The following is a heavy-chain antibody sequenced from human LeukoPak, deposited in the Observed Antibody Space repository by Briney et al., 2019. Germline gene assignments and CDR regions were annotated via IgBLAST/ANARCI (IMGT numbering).Heavy chain of an antibody. CDR3: ARAGPDSSGYSFDY. Sequence: PSETLSLTCAVYGGSFSGYYWSWIRQPPGKGLEWIGEINHSGSTNYNPSLKSRVTISVDTSKNQFSLKLSSVTAADTAVYYCARAGPDSSGYSFDYWGQGTLVTVSS. CDR2: INHSGST. D-gene: IGHD3-22*01. CDR1: GGSFSGYY. J-gene: IGHJ4*02. V-gene: IGHV4-34*01.